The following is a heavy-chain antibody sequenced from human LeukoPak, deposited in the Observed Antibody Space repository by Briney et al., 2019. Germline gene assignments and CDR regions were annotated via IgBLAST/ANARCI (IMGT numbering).Heavy chain of an antibody. CDR3: AREWELPDT. CDR2: ISYDGSNK. D-gene: IGHD1-26*01. CDR1: GFTFSSYA. V-gene: IGHV3-30*14. Sequence: GGSLRLSCAASGFTFSSYAMHWVRQAPGKGLEWVAVISYDGSNKYYADSVKGRFTISRDNSTNTLYLQMNSLRAEDTAVYYCAREWELPDTWGQGTLVTVSS. J-gene: IGHJ4*02.